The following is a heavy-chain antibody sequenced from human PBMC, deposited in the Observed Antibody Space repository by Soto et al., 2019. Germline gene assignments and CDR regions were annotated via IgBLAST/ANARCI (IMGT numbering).Heavy chain of an antibody. Sequence: QVQLHESGPGRVKPSQTLYLTCTVSGGSINSGGYCWSWIRQHPGKGLDWIGCISYGGSTSYNPSLKSRVTISVDTSKNQFSLKLTSVTAADTAVYYCSRGILVWGQGALITVSS. CDR2: ISYGGST. D-gene: IGHD5-18*01. V-gene: IGHV4-31*03. CDR3: SRGILV. CDR1: GGSINSGGYC. J-gene: IGHJ4*02.